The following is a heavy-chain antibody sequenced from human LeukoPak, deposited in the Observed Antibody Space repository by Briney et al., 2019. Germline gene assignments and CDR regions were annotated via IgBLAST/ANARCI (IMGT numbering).Heavy chain of an antibody. Sequence: PGGSLRLSCAASGFTFSDYSMNWVRQAPGKGLEWVSTISGSGLNPYYADSVKGRFTISRDNSKNTLYLQMNSLGAEDTAVYFCAKKAPDASSYYGIDYWGQGTLVTVSS. V-gene: IGHV3-23*01. CDR1: GFTFSDYS. CDR2: ISGSGLNP. D-gene: IGHD1-26*01. CDR3: AKKAPDASSYYGIDY. J-gene: IGHJ4*02.